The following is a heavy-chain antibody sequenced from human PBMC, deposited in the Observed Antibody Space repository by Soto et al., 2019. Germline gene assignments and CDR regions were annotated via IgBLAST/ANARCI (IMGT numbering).Heavy chain of an antibody. D-gene: IGHD3-10*01. CDR2: INPFDGSR. CDR1: GYIFNSYY. V-gene: IGHV1-46*02. CDR3: SRVDPGETSPFDH. J-gene: IGHJ4*02. Sequence: ASVKVSCKASGYIFNSYYIHWVRQAPGQGLEWMGWINPFDGSRMFAQSFQGRVTMTRDTSTSTVYMEVSSLRSEDTAVYYCSRVDPGETSPFDHWGQGTLVTVSS.